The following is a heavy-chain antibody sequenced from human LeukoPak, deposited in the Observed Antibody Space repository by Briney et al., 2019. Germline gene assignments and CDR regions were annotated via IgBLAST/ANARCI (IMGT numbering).Heavy chain of an antibody. CDR3: ARDRGFCGGDCYSPHAFDI. Sequence: SETLSLTCAVSGGSISSSNWWSWVRQPPGKGLEWIGEIYHSGSTNYNPSLKSRVTISVDKSKNQFSLKLSSVTAADTAVYYCARDRGFCGGDCYSPHAFDIWGQGTMVTVSS. V-gene: IGHV4-4*02. J-gene: IGHJ3*02. CDR1: GGSISSSNW. D-gene: IGHD2-21*02. CDR2: IYHSGST.